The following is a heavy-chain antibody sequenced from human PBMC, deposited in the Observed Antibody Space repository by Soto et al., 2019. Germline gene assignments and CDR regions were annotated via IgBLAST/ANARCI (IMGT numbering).Heavy chain of an antibody. J-gene: IGHJ3*02. V-gene: IGHV1-69*13. D-gene: IGHD6-19*01. CDR3: ARARSAVAGTGLYDGFDI. CDR1: GGTFSSYA. CDR2: IIPIFGTA. Sequence: SVKVSCKASGGTFSSYAISWVRQAPGQGLEWMGGIIPIFGTANYAQTFQGRVTITADESTSTAYRELSSLSSEDTAVYDCARARSAVAGTGLYDGFDIWGQGTMVTVSS.